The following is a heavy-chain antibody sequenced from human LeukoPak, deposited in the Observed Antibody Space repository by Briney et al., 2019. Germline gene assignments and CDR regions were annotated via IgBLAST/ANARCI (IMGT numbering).Heavy chain of an antibody. Sequence: SGPTLVNPTQTLTPTCTFSGFSLATSRVGVGWIRQPPGKALEWLALIYWNDNKRYSPSLRSRLTVTKDTSKTQVFLTMTKMDPVDTATYYCAHGYGDYDPYFDYWGQGTLVTVSS. CDR1: GFSLATSRVG. V-gene: IGHV2-5*01. D-gene: IGHD4-17*01. J-gene: IGHJ4*02. CDR2: IYWNDNK. CDR3: AHGYGDYDPYFDY.